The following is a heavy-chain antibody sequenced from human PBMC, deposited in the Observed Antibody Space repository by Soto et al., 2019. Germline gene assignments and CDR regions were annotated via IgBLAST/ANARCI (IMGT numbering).Heavy chain of an antibody. V-gene: IGHV3-30-3*01. D-gene: IGHD3-16*01. J-gene: IGHJ4*02. Sequence: QVQLVESGEGVVQPGTSLRLSCLVSGLPFSSHAMDWVRQAPGKGLEWLSIISSAGTFTYNAESVRGRFTISRDNSKNTLYLQMNNLRVEDTAVYYCVRVYVRQYDYWGQGTVVTVSS. CDR3: VRVYVRQYDY. CDR1: GLPFSSHA. CDR2: ISSAGTFT.